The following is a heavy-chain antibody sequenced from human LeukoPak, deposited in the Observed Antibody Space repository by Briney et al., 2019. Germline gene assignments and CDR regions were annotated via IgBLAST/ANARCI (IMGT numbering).Heavy chain of an antibody. CDR3: ARQNDYYDSSGYDY. D-gene: IGHD3-22*01. Sequence: SETLSLTCTVSGGSISSYYWSWIWQPPGKGLEWIGYIYYSGSTNYNPSLKSRVTISVDASKNQFSLKLSSVTAADTAVYYCARQNDYYDSSGYDYWGQGTLVTVSS. CDR2: IYYSGST. V-gene: IGHV4-59*01. CDR1: GGSISSYY. J-gene: IGHJ4*02.